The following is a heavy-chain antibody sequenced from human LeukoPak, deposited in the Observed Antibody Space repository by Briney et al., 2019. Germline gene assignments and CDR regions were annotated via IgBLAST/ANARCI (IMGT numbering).Heavy chain of an antibody. Sequence: SETLSLTCTVSGGSISSYYWSWIRQPPGKGLEWIGYIYCSGSTNYNPSLKSRVTISIDTSKNQFSLKLSSVTDADTAVYYCASRGYSYGGAFDIWGQGTMVTVSS. CDR3: ASRGYSYGGAFDI. J-gene: IGHJ3*02. CDR1: GGSISSYY. V-gene: IGHV4-59*01. CDR2: IYCSGST. D-gene: IGHD5-18*01.